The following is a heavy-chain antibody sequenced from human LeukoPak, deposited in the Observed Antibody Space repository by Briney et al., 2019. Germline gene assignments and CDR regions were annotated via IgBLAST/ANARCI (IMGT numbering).Heavy chain of an antibody. V-gene: IGHV3-7*01. Sequence: GGSLRLSCAASGFIFSSYWMSWVRQAPGKGLEWVASIKEDGTETYYVDSVKGRFTISRDNAKNSLYLQMNSLRDEDTAIYYCARVELYGAHLIYWGQGALVTVSS. CDR1: GFIFSSYW. CDR3: ARVELYGAHLIY. D-gene: IGHD4-17*01. CDR2: IKEDGTET. J-gene: IGHJ4*02.